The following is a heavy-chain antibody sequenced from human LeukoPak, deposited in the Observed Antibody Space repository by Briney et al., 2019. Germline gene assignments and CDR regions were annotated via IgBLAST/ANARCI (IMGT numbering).Heavy chain of an antibody. J-gene: IGHJ4*02. D-gene: IGHD6-19*01. Sequence: PSETLSLTCTVSSGSIGSSNYYWGWIRQPPGKGLELIGSIYYSGIAYYNPTLKSRVTISVDASKSHFSLRLSSVTAADTAVYYCARQVNSMAGTHFDVWGLGTLVPVSS. CDR3: ARQVNSMAGTHFDV. V-gene: IGHV4-39*01. CDR2: IYYSGIA. CDR1: SGSIGSSNYY.